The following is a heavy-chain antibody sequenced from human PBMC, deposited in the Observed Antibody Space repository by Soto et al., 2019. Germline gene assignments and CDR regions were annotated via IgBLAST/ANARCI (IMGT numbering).Heavy chain of an antibody. Sequence: SETLSLTCAVSGYSIRSGYFWGWIRQPPGRGLEWIGSMYHSGITYYNLSLKSRVTISVDTSKNQLSLKLSSATAADTAVYYCARSMYSTSAQLYYGMDVWGQGTTVTVSS. V-gene: IGHV4-38-2*01. J-gene: IGHJ6*02. CDR3: ARSMYSTSAQLYYGMDV. CDR1: GYSIRSGYF. CDR2: MYHSGIT. D-gene: IGHD6-6*01.